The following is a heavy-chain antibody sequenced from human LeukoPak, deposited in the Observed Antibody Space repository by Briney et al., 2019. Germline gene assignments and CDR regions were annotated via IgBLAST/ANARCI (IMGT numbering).Heavy chain of an antibody. D-gene: IGHD4-17*01. Sequence: ASVKVSCKASGYTFTSYYMHWVRQAPGQGLEWMGIINPSGGSTSYAQKFQGRVTMTRDMSTSTVYMELSSLRSEDTAVYYCARDLGYGDSNYYYYMDVWGKGTTVTVSS. V-gene: IGHV1-46*01. CDR2: INPSGGST. CDR1: GYTFTSYY. CDR3: ARDLGYGDSNYYYYMDV. J-gene: IGHJ6*03.